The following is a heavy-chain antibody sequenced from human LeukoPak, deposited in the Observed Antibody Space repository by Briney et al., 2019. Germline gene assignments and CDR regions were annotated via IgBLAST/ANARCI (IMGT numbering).Heavy chain of an antibody. V-gene: IGHV3-33*01. D-gene: IGHD4-17*01. Sequence: GRSQRLSCEASGFRFNTYGMHWVRQAPGKGLAWVAVIWFDGSRQYYADSVKGRFAISRDNSKNMVFLQMNSLRVEDTGIYYCVREAGSDYLFDSWGQGTLVTVSS. J-gene: IGHJ4*02. CDR2: IWFDGSRQ. CDR1: GFRFNTYG. CDR3: VREAGSDYLFDS.